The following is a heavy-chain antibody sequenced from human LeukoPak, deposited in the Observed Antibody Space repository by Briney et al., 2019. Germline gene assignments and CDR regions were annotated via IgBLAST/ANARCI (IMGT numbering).Heavy chain of an antibody. D-gene: IGHD5-24*01. CDR3: ARARGATIFQSAFDI. J-gene: IGHJ3*02. V-gene: IGHV4-59*01. Sequence: SQTLSLTCTVAGASISSYYWGWVRQPPGKGLEWVGYIYNSGSTNYNSSLKSRVTISADTSKNQFSLKLSSVTAADTAVYYCARARGATIFQSAFDIWGQGTMVTVSS. CDR1: GASISSYY. CDR2: IYNSGST.